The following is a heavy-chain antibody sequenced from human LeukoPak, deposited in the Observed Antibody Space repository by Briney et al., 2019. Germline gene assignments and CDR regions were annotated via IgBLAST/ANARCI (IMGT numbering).Heavy chain of an antibody. CDR2: IYFSGST. CDR1: GGSISSSSYY. Sequence: SETLSLTCTVSGGSISSSSYYWGWIRHPPGKGLEWFGSIYFSGSTYYNPSLQSRDTISIVTTKNQMSLKLSSVTTAGTAVYYCARGARLLTGTTAWDYWGQGALVTVSS. V-gene: IGHV4-39*07. D-gene: IGHD1-7*01. J-gene: IGHJ4*02. CDR3: ARGARLLTGTTAWDY.